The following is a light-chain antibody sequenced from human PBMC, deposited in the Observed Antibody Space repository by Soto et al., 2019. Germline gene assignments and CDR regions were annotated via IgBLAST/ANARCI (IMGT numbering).Light chain of an antibody. J-gene: IGLJ1*01. V-gene: IGLV2-8*01. CDR1: SSDVGGYDY. CDR3: SSYTNINTRACV. CDR2: EVT. Sequence: QSALTQPPSASGSPGQSVTISCTGTSSDVGGYDYVSWYQQYPGKTPKLMIFEVTKRPSGVPDRFSGSKSGNTASLTVSGLQAEDEADYYCSSYTNINTRACVFGTGTQLTVL.